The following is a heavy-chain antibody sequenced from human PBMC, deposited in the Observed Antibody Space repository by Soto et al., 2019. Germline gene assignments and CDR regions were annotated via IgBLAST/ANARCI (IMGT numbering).Heavy chain of an antibody. D-gene: IGHD3-22*01. J-gene: IGHJ4*02. CDR1: AFDFSGHD. CDR2: IWSDGSDE. Sequence: QVQLVESGGGVVQPGRSLRLSCAASAFDFSGHDMHWVRQAAGKGLEWLAVIWSDGSDEHYADSVKGRFTLSRDNSKNTLDLQMNSLRAEDTAVYYCARGSRRFDSGGYYHVLNYWGRGTLVTVSS. V-gene: IGHV3-33*01. CDR3: ARGSRRFDSGGYYHVLNY.